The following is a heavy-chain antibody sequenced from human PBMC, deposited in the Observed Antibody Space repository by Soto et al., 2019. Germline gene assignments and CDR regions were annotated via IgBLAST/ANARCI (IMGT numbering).Heavy chain of an antibody. D-gene: IGHD2-21*02. CDR3: ARYNCGGDCYAYLDY. V-gene: IGHV3-33*01. Sequence: GGSLRLSCAASGFTFSSYGMHWVRQAPGKGLEWVAVIWYDGSNKYYADSVKGRFTISRDNSKNTLYLQMNSLRAEDTAVYYCARYNCGGDCYAYLDYCGQGSLVTGS. CDR2: IWYDGSNK. CDR1: GFTFSSYG. J-gene: IGHJ4*02.